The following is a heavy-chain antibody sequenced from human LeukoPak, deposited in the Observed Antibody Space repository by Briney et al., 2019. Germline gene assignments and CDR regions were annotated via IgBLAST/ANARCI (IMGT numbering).Heavy chain of an antibody. D-gene: IGHD3-10*01. V-gene: IGHV1-2*02. CDR3: AREGSKALDTNWFDP. J-gene: IGHJ5*02. CDR1: GYTFNDFY. Sequence: ASAKVSCKASGYTFNDFYMHWVRQAPGQGLEWMGWINPNTGATNYAPKFQGRVNMTRDSSITTAYLDLDRLQFNDTAVYYCAREGSKALDTNWFDPWGQGTPVTVSS. CDR2: INPNTGAT.